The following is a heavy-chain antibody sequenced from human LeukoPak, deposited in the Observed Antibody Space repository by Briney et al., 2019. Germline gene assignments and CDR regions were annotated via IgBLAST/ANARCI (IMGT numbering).Heavy chain of an antibody. CDR2: IYYSGST. V-gene: IGHV4-59*08. Sequence: PSETLSLTCTVSGGSINTYYWSWIRQPPGKGMEWIGYIYYSGSTNYNPSLKSRDAISVDTSKNQFSLKLSSVTAADTAVYYCTRHHSKFWNYGMDVWGQGTTVTVSS. D-gene: IGHD3-3*01. CDR3: TRHHSKFWNYGMDV. CDR1: GGSINTYY. J-gene: IGHJ6*02.